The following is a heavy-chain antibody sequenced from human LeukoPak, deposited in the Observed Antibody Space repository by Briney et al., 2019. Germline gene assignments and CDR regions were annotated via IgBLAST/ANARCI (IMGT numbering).Heavy chain of an antibody. J-gene: IGHJ4*02. Sequence: PGGSLRLSCAASEFTLGSYAMSWVRQAPGKGLEWIGSIYHSGSTYYNPSLKSRVTISVDTSKNQFSLKLSSVTAADTAVYYCANLAVHDYWGQGTLVTVSS. CDR1: EFTLGSYA. CDR3: ANLAVHDY. D-gene: IGHD6-19*01. V-gene: IGHV4-38-2*01. CDR2: IYHSGST.